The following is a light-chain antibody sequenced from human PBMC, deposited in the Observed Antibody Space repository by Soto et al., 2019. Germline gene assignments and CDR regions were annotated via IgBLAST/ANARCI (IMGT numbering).Light chain of an antibody. CDR3: QQSDMTPHT. V-gene: IGKV4-1*01. J-gene: IGKJ2*01. CDR2: WAS. CDR1: QSVLYSSNNKDY. Sequence: DIVMTQSPDSLAVSLGERVTINCRSSQSVLYSSNNKDYLAWYQQKPGQPPKLLIYWASTRELGVPDRFSGSGSGTDFALTISSRQAEDVAVYYCQQSDMTPHTVGQGTKQEMK.